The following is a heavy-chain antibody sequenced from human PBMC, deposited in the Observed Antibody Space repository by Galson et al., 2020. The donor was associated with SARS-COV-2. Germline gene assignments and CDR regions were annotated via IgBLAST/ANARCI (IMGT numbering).Heavy chain of an antibody. V-gene: IGHV3-53*01. CDR2: IYSGGST. CDR1: GFTVSSNY. CDR3: ARDFCGGDCYSDY. Sequence: GGSLRLSCPASGFTVSSNYMSWVRQAPGKGLEWVSVIYSGGSTYYADPVKGRFTISRDNSKNTLYLQMNSLRAEDTAVYYCARDFCGGDCYSDYWGQGTLVTVSS. D-gene: IGHD2-21*02. J-gene: IGHJ4*02.